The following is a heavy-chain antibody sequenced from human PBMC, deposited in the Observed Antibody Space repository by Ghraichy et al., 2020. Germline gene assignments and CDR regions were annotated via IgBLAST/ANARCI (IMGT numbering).Heavy chain of an antibody. CDR3: ARDGQDFWSGYYTGYYYYYGMDV. V-gene: IGHV3-21*01. Sequence: GGSLRLSCAASGFTFNNYSMNWVRQAPGKGLEWVSSISSSSSYIYYADSVKGRFTISRDNAKNSLYLQMNSLRAEDTAVYYCARDGQDFWSGYYTGYYYYYGMDVWGQGTTVTVSS. D-gene: IGHD3-3*01. CDR2: ISSSSSYI. CDR1: GFTFNNYS. J-gene: IGHJ6*02.